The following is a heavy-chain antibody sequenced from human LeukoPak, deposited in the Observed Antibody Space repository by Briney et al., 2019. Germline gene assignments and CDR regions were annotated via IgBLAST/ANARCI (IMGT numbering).Heavy chain of an antibody. J-gene: IGHJ4*02. CDR1: GYSISSVYY. V-gene: IGHV4-38-2*02. CDR2: IYHSGST. D-gene: IGHD1-26*01. Sequence: SETLSLTCIVSGYSISSVYYWGWIRQPPGKGLEWIGSIYHSGSTYYNPSLKSRVTISVDTSKNQFSLKLSSVTAADTAMYYCARLRRVGATPFDYWGQGTLVTVSS. CDR3: ARLRRVGATPFDY.